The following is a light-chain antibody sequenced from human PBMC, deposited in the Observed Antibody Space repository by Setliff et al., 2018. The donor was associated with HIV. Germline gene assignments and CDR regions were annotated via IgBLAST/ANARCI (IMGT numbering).Light chain of an antibody. V-gene: IGLV1-47*01. CDR2: GNN. J-gene: IGLJ2*01. CDR3: AAWDDSRHVV. CDR1: SSNIGGAS. Sequence: QSVLTQPPSASGTPGQRVTISCSGGSSNIGGASVYWYQQLPGTAPNLLIYGNNQRPSGVPDRFSVSKSGTSASLAISGLRSEDEADYYCAAWDDSRHVVFGGGTKVTVL.